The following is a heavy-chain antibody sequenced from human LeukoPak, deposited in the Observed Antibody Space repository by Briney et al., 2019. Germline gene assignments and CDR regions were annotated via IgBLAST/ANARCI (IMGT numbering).Heavy chain of an antibody. CDR3: ARDKDLGAVAGTFDY. CDR1: GYTFTNYG. CDR2: ISAYNGNT. Sequence: SVKVSCKASGYTFTNYGISWVRQAPGQGLEWMGWISAYNGNTNYAQKLQGRVTMTTDTSTSTAYMELTRLTSDDTAVYYCARDKDLGAVAGTFDYWGQGTLVTVSS. D-gene: IGHD6-19*01. V-gene: IGHV1-18*01. J-gene: IGHJ4*02.